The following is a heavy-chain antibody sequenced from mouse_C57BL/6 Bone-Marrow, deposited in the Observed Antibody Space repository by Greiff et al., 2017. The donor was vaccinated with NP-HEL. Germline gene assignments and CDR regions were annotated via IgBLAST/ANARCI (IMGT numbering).Heavy chain of an antibody. D-gene: IGHD2-4*01. J-gene: IGHJ4*01. CDR3: ARSIYYDYADDPFYAMDY. Sequence: EVKLEESGGGLVQPGGSLSLSCAASGFTFTDYYMSWVRQPPGKALEWLVFIRNKANGYTTEYSASVKGRFTISGDNSQSILYLQMNALRAEDSATYYCARSIYYDYADDPFYAMDYWGQGTSVTVSS. CDR2: IRNKANGYTT. CDR1: GFTFTDYY. V-gene: IGHV7-3*01.